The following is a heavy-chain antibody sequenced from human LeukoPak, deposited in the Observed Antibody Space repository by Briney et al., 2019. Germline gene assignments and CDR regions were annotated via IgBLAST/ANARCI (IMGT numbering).Heavy chain of an antibody. D-gene: IGHD3-10*01. CDR2: INPNSGGT. CDR3: ARLMVRGVISWFDP. J-gene: IGHJ5*02. CDR1: GYTFTGYY. V-gene: IGHV1-2*02. Sequence: ASVKVSCKASGYTFTGYYMHWVRQAPGQGLEWMGWINPNSGGTNYAQKFQGRVTMTRDTSISTAYMELSRLRSDDTAVYYCARLMVRGVISWFDPWGQGTLVTVSS.